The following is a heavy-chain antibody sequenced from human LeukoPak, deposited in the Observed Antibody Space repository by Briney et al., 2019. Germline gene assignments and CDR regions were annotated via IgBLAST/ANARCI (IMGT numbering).Heavy chain of an antibody. J-gene: IGHJ4*02. CDR2: TYYRSKWYN. CDR3: ARGAGIAITLSNYYFDY. Sequence: SQTLSLTCAISGDCVSSNSAAWNWIRQSPSRGLEWLGRTYYRSKWYNDYAVSVKSRITINPDTSKNQFSLQLNSVTPEDTAVYYCARGAGIAITLSNYYFDYWGQGTLVTVSS. CDR1: GDCVSSNSAA. V-gene: IGHV6-1*01. D-gene: IGHD1-14*01.